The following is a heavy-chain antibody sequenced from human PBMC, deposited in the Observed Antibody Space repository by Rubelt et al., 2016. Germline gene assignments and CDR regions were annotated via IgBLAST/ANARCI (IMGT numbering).Heavy chain of an antibody. D-gene: IGHD3-3*01. J-gene: IGHJ6*02. V-gene: IGHV1-46*01. CDR3: ARDVYDFWSGYSAFPGMDV. Sequence: QGLEWMGIINPSGGSTSYAQKFQGRVTITADKSTSTAYMELSSLRSEDTAVYYCARDVYDFWSGYSAFPGMDVWGQGTTVTVSS. CDR2: INPSGGST.